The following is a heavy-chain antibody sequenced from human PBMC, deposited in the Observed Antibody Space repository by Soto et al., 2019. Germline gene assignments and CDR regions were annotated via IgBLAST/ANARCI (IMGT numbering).Heavy chain of an antibody. CDR3: ARVGGQLVISGAFDI. CDR1: GGSISSGGYY. D-gene: IGHD6-6*01. Sequence: PSETLSLTCTVSGGSISSGGYYWSWIRQHPGKGLEWIGYIYYSGSTYYNPSLKSRVTISVDTSKNQFSLKLSSVTAADTAVYHCARVGGQLVISGAFDIWGQGTMVTVSS. CDR2: IYYSGST. J-gene: IGHJ3*02. V-gene: IGHV4-31*03.